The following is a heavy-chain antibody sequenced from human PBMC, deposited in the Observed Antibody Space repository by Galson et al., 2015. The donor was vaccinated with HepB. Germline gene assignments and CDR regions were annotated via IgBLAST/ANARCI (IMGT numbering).Heavy chain of an antibody. Sequence: CAISGDSVSSNSAAWNRIRQSPSRGLEWLGRTYYRSKWYNDYAVSVKSRITINPDTSKNQFSLQLNSVTPEDTAVYYCARMSWGWFDPWGQGTLVTVSS. D-gene: IGHD3-16*01. CDR3: ARMSWGWFDP. CDR2: TYYRSKWYN. J-gene: IGHJ5*02. V-gene: IGHV6-1*01. CDR1: GDSVSSNSAA.